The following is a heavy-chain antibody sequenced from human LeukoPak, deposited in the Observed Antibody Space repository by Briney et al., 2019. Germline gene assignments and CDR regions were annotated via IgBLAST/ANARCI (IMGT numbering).Heavy chain of an antibody. CDR2: IYYSGST. CDR3: ARGTVAPSYWYFDL. V-gene: IGHV4-61*05. D-gene: IGHD6-19*01. CDR1: GGSISSSSYY. Sequence: SETLSLTCTVSGGSISSSSYYWGWIRQPPGKGLEWIGYIYYSGSTNYNPSLKSRVTISVDTSKNQFSLKLSSVTAADTAVYYCARGTVAPSYWYFDLWGRGTLVTVSS. J-gene: IGHJ2*01.